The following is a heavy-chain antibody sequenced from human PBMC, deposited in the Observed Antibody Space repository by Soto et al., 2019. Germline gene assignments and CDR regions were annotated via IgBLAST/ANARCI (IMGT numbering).Heavy chain of an antibody. D-gene: IGHD1-26*01. CDR3: ARDEGQKWGLRGVDY. CDR2: IWYDGSNK. CDR1: GFTFSSYG. Sequence: QVQLVESGGGVVQPGRSLRLSCAASGFTFSSYGMHWVRQAPGKGLEWVAVIWYDGSNKYYADSVKGRFTISRDNSKNTLYLQMNSLRAEDTAVYYCARDEGQKWGLRGVDYWGQGTLVTVSS. V-gene: IGHV3-33*01. J-gene: IGHJ4*02.